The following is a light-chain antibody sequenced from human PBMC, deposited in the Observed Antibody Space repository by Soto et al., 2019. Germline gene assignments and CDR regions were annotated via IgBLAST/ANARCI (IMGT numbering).Light chain of an antibody. CDR2: QDI. CDR1: ELGDKY. J-gene: IGLJ2*01. CDR3: QAWDTSTVV. V-gene: IGLV3-1*01. Sequence: SYELTQPPSVSVSPGQTASITCFGDELGDKYAFWYQQKPGQSPVLVISQDIERPSGIPERFSGSNSGNTATLTISGTQAMDEADYYCQAWDTSTVVFGGGTKVTVL.